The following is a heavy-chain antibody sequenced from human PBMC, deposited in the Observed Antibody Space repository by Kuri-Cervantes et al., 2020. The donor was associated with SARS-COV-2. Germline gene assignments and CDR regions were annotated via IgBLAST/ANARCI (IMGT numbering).Heavy chain of an antibody. CDR1: GGSISSHY. D-gene: IGHD4-23*01. CDR2: IYYSGST. CDR3: ARTTVVTPSYYYYYYMDV. J-gene: IGHJ6*03. Sequence: SETLSLTCTVSGGSISSHYWSRIRQPPGKGLEWIGYIYYSGSTNYNPSLKSRVTISVDTSKNQFSLKLSSVTAADTAVYYCARTTVVTPSYYYYYYMDVWGKGTTVTVSS. V-gene: IGHV4-59*11.